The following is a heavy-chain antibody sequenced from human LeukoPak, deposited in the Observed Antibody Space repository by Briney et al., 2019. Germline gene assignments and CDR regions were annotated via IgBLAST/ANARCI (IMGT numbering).Heavy chain of an antibody. CDR1: GFTFSSYA. CDR2: VNGNGGST. Sequence: GGSLRLSCAASGFTFSSYAMSWVRQAPGKGLEWVSGVNGNGGSTSYADSVKGRFTIFRDNSKNTVYLQMNSLRVEDTAVYYCAKSLYGGCDYWGQGTVVTVSS. J-gene: IGHJ4*02. D-gene: IGHD3-16*02. V-gene: IGHV3-23*01. CDR3: AKSLYGGCDY.